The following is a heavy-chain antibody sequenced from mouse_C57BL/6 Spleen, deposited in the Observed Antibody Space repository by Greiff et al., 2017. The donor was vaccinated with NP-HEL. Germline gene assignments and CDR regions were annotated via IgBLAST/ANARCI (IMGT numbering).Heavy chain of an antibody. CDR3: ARWGDLLYAMDY. CDR1: GYTFTSYG. CDR2: IYPRSGNT. Sequence: VQLQQSGAELARPGASVKLSCKASGYTFTSYGISWVKQRTGQGLEWIGEIYPRSGNTYYNEKFKGKATLTADKSSSTAYMVLRSLTSEDSAVYFCARWGDLLYAMDYWGQGTSVTVSS. D-gene: IGHD2-1*01. V-gene: IGHV1-81*01. J-gene: IGHJ4*01.